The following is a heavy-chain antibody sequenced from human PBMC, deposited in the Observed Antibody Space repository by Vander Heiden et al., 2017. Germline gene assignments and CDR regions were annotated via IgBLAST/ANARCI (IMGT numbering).Heavy chain of an antibody. CDR3: ARGKRWITFGGVIVLDY. V-gene: IGHV4-34*01. CDR1: GGSFSGYY. CDR2: INHSGST. J-gene: IGHJ4*02. D-gene: IGHD3-16*02. Sequence: QVQLQQWGAGLLKPSETLSLTCAVYGGSFSGYYWSWIRQPPGKGLEWIGEINHSGSTNYNPSLKSRVTISVDTSKNQFSLKLSSVTAADTAVYYCARGKRWITFGGVIVLDYWGQGTLVTVSS.